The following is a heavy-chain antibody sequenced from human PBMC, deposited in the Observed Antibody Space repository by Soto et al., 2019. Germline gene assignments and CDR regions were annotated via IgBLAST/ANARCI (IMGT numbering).Heavy chain of an antibody. CDR3: AREEGSGWFWFDP. J-gene: IGHJ5*02. D-gene: IGHD6-19*01. Sequence: GASVKVSCKASGYTFTSYAMHWVRQAPGQRLEWMGWINAGNGNTKYSQKFQGRVTITRDTSASTAYMELSSLRSEDTAVYYCAREEGSGWFWFDPWGQGALVTVSS. CDR2: INAGNGNT. CDR1: GYTFTSYA. V-gene: IGHV1-3*01.